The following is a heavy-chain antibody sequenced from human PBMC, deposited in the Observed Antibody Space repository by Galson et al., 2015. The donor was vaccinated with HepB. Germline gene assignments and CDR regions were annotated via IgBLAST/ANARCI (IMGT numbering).Heavy chain of an antibody. CDR2: IYYSGST. CDR1: GGSISSYY. CDR3: ARGSPSDAFDI. Sequence: SETLSLTCTVSGGSISSYYWSWIRQPPGKGLEWIGYIYYSGSTNYNPSLKSRVTISVDRSKNQFSLKLSSVTAADTAVYYCARGSPSDAFDIWGQGTMVTVSS. J-gene: IGHJ3*02. V-gene: IGHV4-59*12.